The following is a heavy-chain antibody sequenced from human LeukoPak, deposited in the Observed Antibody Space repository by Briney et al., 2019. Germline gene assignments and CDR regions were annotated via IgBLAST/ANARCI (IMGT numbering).Heavy chain of an antibody. CDR3: ARVEGCSGGSCNRGSYYYYYYGMDV. CDR1: GYTFTGYD. V-gene: IGHV1-8*01. CDR2: MNPNSGNT. Sequence: ASVKVSCKASGYTFTGYDINWVRQATGQGLQWMGVMNPNSGNTAYAQKFQGRVTITADKSTSTAYMELSSLRSEDTAVYYCARVEGCSGGSCNRGSYYYYYYGMDVWGQGTTVTVSS. J-gene: IGHJ6*02. D-gene: IGHD2-15*01.